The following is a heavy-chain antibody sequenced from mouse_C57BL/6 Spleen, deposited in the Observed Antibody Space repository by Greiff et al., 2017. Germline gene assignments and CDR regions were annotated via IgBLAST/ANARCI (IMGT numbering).Heavy chain of an antibody. V-gene: IGHV1-39*01. CDR1: GYSFTDYN. J-gene: IGHJ4*01. CDR2: INPNYGTT. Sequence: EVQLQQSGPELVKPGASVKISCKASGYSFTDYNMNWVKQSNGKSLEWIGVINPNYGTTSYNQKFKGKATLTVDQSSSTAYMQLNSLTSEDSAVYYCARGSYIYYDYGNYAMDYWGQGTSVTVSS. D-gene: IGHD2-4*01. CDR3: ARGSYIYYDYGNYAMDY.